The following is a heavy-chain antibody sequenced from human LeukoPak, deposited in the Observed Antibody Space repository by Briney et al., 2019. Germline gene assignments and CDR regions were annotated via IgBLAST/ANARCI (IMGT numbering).Heavy chain of an antibody. CDR3: ARERRYCSSTSCSKGAFDI. V-gene: IGHV3-66*01. Sequence: GGSLRLSCAASGFTVSSNYMSWVRQAPGKGLEWVSVIYSGGSTYYADSVKGRFTISRDNSKNTLYLQMNSLRAEDTAVYYCARERRYCSSTSCSKGAFDIWGQGTMVTVSS. J-gene: IGHJ3*02. D-gene: IGHD2-2*01. CDR1: GFTVSSNY. CDR2: IYSGGST.